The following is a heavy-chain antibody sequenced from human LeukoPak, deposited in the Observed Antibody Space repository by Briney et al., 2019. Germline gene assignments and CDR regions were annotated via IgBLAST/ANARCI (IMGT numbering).Heavy chain of an antibody. D-gene: IGHD4-11*01. CDR3: AKDSQGGFDYSNSLES. CDR1: GFTFDHYG. Sequence: PGRSLRLSCVASGFTFDHYGMHWVRQAPGKGLEWVAVIWHDGSSQYYADSVKGRFTISRDNSMNTLYLQMNSLRAEDTAVYYCAKDSQGGFDYSNSLESWGQGTLVTVSS. CDR2: IWHDGSSQ. J-gene: IGHJ5*01. V-gene: IGHV3-33*06.